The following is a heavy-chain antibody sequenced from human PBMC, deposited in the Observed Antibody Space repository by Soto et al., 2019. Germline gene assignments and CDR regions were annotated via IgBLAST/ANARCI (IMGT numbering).Heavy chain of an antibody. CDR2: IYRDSGT. Sequence: EVQLVESGGGLVQPGGSLRLSCAASGFTVSRMSWIRQAPGKGLNWVSVIYRDSGTYYTDSVKGRFSISRDNSKNTLYLQMNSLRVEDTAVYYCVREREGDGYAELWGQGTLVTVSS. J-gene: IGHJ4*02. CDR3: VREREGDGYAEL. D-gene: IGHD5-12*01. V-gene: IGHV3-66*01. CDR1: GFTVSR.